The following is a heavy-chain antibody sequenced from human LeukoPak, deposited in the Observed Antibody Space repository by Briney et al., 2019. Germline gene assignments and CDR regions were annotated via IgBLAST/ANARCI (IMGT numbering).Heavy chain of an antibody. CDR1: GFTFSSYA. Sequence: PGGSLRLSCAASGFTFSSYAMSWVRQAPGKGLEWVSAISGSGGSTYYADSVKGRFTISRDNSKNTLYLQMNSLRAEDTAVYYCARDRTSDFSKADFDYWGQGTLVTVSS. CDR2: ISGSGGST. CDR3: ARDRTSDFSKADFDY. D-gene: IGHD3-3*01. V-gene: IGHV3-23*01. J-gene: IGHJ4*02.